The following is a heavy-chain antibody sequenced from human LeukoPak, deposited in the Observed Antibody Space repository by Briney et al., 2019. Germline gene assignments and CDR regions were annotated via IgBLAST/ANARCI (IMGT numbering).Heavy chain of an antibody. V-gene: IGHV3-9*01. CDR1: GFTFDDYA. CDR2: ISWNSGSI. J-gene: IGHJ3*02. D-gene: IGHD2-21*02. Sequence: PGGSLRLSCAASGFTFDDYAMHWVRQAPGKGLEWVSGISWNSGSIGYADSVKGRFTISRDNSKNTLYLQINSLRAEDTAVYYCARSASDPHCFDIWGQGTMVTVSS. CDR3: ARSASDPHCFDI.